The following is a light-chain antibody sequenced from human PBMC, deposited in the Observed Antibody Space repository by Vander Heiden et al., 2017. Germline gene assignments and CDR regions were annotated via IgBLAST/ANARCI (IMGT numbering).Light chain of an antibody. CDR1: QSVSSSY. Sequence: EIVLTQSPGPLSLSTGERATLSCRASQSVSSSYLAWYQQKPGQAPRLLIYGASSRATGIPDRFSGRGSGTDFTLTISRLEPEDFAVYYCQQYGSSPLTFGGGTKVEIK. CDR2: GAS. CDR3: QQYGSSPLT. J-gene: IGKJ4*01. V-gene: IGKV3-20*01.